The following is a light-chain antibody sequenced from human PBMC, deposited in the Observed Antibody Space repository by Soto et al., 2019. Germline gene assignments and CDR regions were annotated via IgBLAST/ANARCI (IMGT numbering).Light chain of an antibody. J-gene: IGLJ2*01. CDR3: SSYTSSSTPPGVV. V-gene: IGLV2-14*01. Sequence: QSVLTQPASVSGSPGQSITISCTGTSSDVGGYNYVSWYQQHPGKAPKLMIYDVSNRPSGVSNRFSGSKSGNTASLTISGLQAEDEADYSCSSYTSSSTPPGVVFGGGTKLTVL. CDR2: DVS. CDR1: SSDVGGYNY.